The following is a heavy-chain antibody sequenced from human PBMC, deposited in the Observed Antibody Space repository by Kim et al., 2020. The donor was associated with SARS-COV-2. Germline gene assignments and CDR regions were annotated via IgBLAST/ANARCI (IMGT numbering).Heavy chain of an antibody. CDR3: ARENYYDSSGYPDV. CDR2: IYYSGST. CDR1: GGSISSGGYY. J-gene: IGHJ6*02. Sequence: SETLSLTCTVSGGSISSGGYYWSWIRQHPGKGLEWIGYIYYSGSTYYNPSLKSRVTISVDTSKNQFSLKLSSVTAADTAVYYCARENYYDSSGYPDVWGQGTTVTVSS. D-gene: IGHD3-22*01. V-gene: IGHV4-31*03.